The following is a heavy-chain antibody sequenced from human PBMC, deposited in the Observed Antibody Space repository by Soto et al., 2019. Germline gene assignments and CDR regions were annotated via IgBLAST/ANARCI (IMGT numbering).Heavy chain of an antibody. J-gene: IGHJ3*02. CDR3: AKDRGRPDAFNI. Sequence: GSLRLSCASSGYNFGGFWMHWVRQAPGKGLVWVSRIDNGGTNTVYADAVKGRFTISRDNAKNTLYLQMNSLRAEDTAVYYCAKDRGRPDAFNIWGQGTMVTVSS. CDR2: IDNGGTNT. CDR1: GYNFGGFW. V-gene: IGHV3-74*01. D-gene: IGHD3-10*01.